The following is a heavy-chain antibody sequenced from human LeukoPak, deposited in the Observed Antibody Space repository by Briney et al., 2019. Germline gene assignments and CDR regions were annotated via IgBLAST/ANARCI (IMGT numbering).Heavy chain of an antibody. Sequence: PGGSLRLSCAASGFTVSSNYMNWVRQALGKGLEWVSIIYSGGSTFYADSVKGRFTISRDNSKNTLHLQMNSLRAEDTAVYYCARSNDAFDIWGQGTMVTVSS. CDR2: IYSGGST. D-gene: IGHD5/OR15-5a*01. J-gene: IGHJ3*02. V-gene: IGHV3-53*01. CDR1: GFTVSSNY. CDR3: ARSNDAFDI.